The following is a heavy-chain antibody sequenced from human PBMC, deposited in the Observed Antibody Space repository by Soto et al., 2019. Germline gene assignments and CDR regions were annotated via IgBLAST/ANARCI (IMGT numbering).Heavy chain of an antibody. V-gene: IGHV1-69*13. Sequence: GASVKVSCKASGGTFSSYAISWVRQAPGQGLEWMGGIIPIFGTANYAQKFQGRVTITADESTSTAYMELSSLRSEDTAVYYCARAGGLDYDILTGYYDPWGQGTLVTVSS. CDR2: IIPIFGTA. CDR1: GGTFSSYA. D-gene: IGHD3-9*01. CDR3: ARAGGLDYDILTGYYDP. J-gene: IGHJ5*02.